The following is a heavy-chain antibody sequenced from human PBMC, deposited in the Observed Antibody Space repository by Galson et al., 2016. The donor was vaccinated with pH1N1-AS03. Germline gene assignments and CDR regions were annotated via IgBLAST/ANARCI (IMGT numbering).Heavy chain of an antibody. D-gene: IGHD5-18*01. J-gene: IGHJ3*02. CDR3: IKEGNRLQSRRSDAFDI. CDR2: IRDNGINT. Sequence: LRLSCAASGFTFRTFSIYWVRQAPGKGLEYVSGIRDNGINTYYADPVKARFTISRDKSKNTVYLQMSSLRTEDTAVYYCIKEGNRLQSRRSDAFDIWGRGTMVTVSS. V-gene: IGHV3-64D*06. CDR1: GFTFRTFS.